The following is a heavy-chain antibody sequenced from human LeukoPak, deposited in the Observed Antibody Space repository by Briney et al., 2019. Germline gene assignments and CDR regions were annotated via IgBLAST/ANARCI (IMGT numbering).Heavy chain of an antibody. CDR2: IDPSGGST. J-gene: IGHJ4*02. CDR3: ARGLSLTDTSMAF. Sequence: ASVTVSCKASGYTFTNYYMHWVRQAPGQGLEWMGIIDPSGGSTCYAQRVQGRVTMTSDTSTSTDYMELSSLRSEDTAMFYCARGLSLTDTSMAFWGQGTLVTVSS. CDR1: GYTFTNYY. D-gene: IGHD5-18*01. V-gene: IGHV1-46*01.